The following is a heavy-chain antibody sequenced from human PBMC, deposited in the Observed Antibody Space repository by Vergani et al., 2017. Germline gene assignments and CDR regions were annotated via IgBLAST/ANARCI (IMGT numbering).Heavy chain of an antibody. Sequence: QVQLQESGPGLVKPSQTLSLTCTVSGGSISSGSYYWSWIRQPAGKGLEWIGYIYSTGSTHHNPSLRRRINMSVDTSKNQFSLKLNSVTAADTAMYYCARMGGYDEGDAFRIGYFDSWGPGILVTVSS. CDR2: IYSTGST. CDR3: ARMGGYDEGDAFRIGYFDS. CDR1: GGSISSGSYY. V-gene: IGHV4-31*03. J-gene: IGHJ4*02. D-gene: IGHD3-22*01.